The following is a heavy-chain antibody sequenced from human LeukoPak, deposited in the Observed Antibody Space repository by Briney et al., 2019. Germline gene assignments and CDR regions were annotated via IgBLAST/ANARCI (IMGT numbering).Heavy chain of an antibody. V-gene: IGHV3-30-3*01. D-gene: IGHD3-10*01. CDR1: GFTFSSYA. CDR3: ARNPAAWFGELSSWFDP. CDR2: ISYDGSSK. Sequence: GGSLRLSCAASGFTFSSYAMHWVRQAPGKGLEWVAVISYDGSSKNYADSVKGRFTISRDNSENTLYLQMSSLKTDDSAVYYCARNPAAWFGELSSWFDPWGQGTLVTVSS. J-gene: IGHJ5*02.